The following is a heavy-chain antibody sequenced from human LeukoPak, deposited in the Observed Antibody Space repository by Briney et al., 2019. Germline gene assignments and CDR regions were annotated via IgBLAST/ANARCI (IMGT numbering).Heavy chain of an antibody. Sequence: GAXVKVSCKASGYTFTTYWIQWVRQAPGQGLEWVALINPNDGSTTYAHKFQGRVTMTRDTSTSTVYMDLSRLTSEDTAVYYCVRAPRDSSTMLDYWGQGTLVTVSS. V-gene: IGHV1-46*01. CDR2: INPNDGST. J-gene: IGHJ4*02. D-gene: IGHD6-13*01. CDR1: GYTFTTYW. CDR3: VRAPRDSSTMLDY.